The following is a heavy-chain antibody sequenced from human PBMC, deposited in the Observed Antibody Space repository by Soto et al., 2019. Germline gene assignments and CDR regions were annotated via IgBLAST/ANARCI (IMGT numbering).Heavy chain of an antibody. J-gene: IGHJ4*02. V-gene: IGHV3-53*01. CDR3: ARDGGSSGVDY. CDR2: IYSGGTT. D-gene: IGHD6-19*01. CDR1: GFTVSNNY. Sequence: EVQLVESGGGLIQPGGSLRLSSAAYGFTVSNNYMSWVRQAPGKGLEWVSVIYSGGTTYYSDSVKGRFTISRDNSKNTLYLQMNSLRAEDTAVYYCARDGGSSGVDYWGQGTLVTVSS.